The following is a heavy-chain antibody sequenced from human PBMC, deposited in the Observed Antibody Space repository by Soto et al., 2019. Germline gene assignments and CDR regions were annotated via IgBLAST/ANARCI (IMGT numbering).Heavy chain of an antibody. D-gene: IGHD2-15*01. CDR2: ISAYNGNT. Sequence: EASVKVSCKASGYTFTIYGISWVRQAPGQGLEWMGWISAYNGNTNYAQKLQGRVTMTTDTSTSTAYMELRSLRSDGTAVYYCARSYPIQLGYCSGGSCYGWLDYWGQGTLVTVSS. V-gene: IGHV1-18*01. CDR1: GYTFTIYG. J-gene: IGHJ4*02. CDR3: ARSYPIQLGYCSGGSCYGWLDY.